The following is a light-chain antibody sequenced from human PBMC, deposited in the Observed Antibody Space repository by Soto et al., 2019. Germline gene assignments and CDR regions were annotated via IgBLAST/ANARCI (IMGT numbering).Light chain of an antibody. Sequence: EIVLTQSPGTLSLSPGERATLSCRASQSVSSSYLAWYQQKPGQAPRLLIYRASSRATGIPDRFSGSGSGKDFPLTISRLEPEDFAVYYCQQYGNSPTFGQGTKLEIK. CDR2: RAS. J-gene: IGKJ2*01. CDR3: QQYGNSPT. CDR1: QSVSSSY. V-gene: IGKV3-20*01.